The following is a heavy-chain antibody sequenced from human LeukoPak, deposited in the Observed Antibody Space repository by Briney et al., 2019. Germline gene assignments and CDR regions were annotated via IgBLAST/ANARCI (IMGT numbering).Heavy chain of an antibody. CDR3: AKDPSSGWYRYFDY. V-gene: IGHV3-11*01. CDR2: ISSSGSTI. Sequence: GGSLRLSCAASGFTFSDYYMSWIRQAPGKGLEWVSYISSSGSTIYYADSVKGRFTISRDNAKNSLYLQMNSLRAEDTAVYYCAKDPSSGWYRYFDYWGQGTLVTVSS. J-gene: IGHJ4*02. CDR1: GFTFSDYY. D-gene: IGHD6-19*01.